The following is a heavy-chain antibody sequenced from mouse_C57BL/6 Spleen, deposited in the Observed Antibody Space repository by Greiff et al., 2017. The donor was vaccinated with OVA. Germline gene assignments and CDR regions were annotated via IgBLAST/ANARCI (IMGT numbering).Heavy chain of an antibody. D-gene: IGHD2-4*01. Sequence: VQLQESGPGLVQPSQSLSITCTVSGFSLTSYGVHWVRQSPGTGLEWLGVIWRGGSTDYNAAFISRLSISKDNSKSQVFFKMNSLQADDTAIYYCAIHYDYDGGWFGYWGQGTLVTVSA. CDR2: IWRGGST. CDR3: AIHYDYDGGWFGY. J-gene: IGHJ3*01. V-gene: IGHV2-2*01. CDR1: GFSLTSYG.